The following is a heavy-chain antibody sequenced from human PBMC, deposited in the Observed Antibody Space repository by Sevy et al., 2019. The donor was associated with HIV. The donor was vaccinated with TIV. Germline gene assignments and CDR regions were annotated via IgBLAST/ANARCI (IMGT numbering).Heavy chain of an antibody. J-gene: IGHJ6*02. CDR2: LIGGGRPT. CDR1: GFPFSSYA. V-gene: IGHV3-23*01. Sequence: GGSLRLSCAASGFPFSSYAMSWVRQAPGRGLEWVSTLIGGGRPTYYADSVTGRFIISRDNSRNTLHLQMNSLRAEDTAIYYCAKRRVQSGLSGGGANYGMDVCGRGTTVTVSS. D-gene: IGHD2-8*02. CDR3: AKRRVQSGLSGGGANYGMDV.